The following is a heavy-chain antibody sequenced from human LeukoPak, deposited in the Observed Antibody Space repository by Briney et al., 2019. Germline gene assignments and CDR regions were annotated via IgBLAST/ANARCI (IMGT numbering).Heavy chain of an antibody. Sequence: GASVKVSCKASGGTCISYAISWGRQAPGEGLEWMGRIIPILGIANYAQKFQGRVTITADKSTSTAYMELSSLRSEDTAVYYCASPDAFDIWGQGTMVTVSS. CDR2: IIPILGIA. J-gene: IGHJ3*02. CDR3: ASPDAFDI. CDR1: GGTCISYA. V-gene: IGHV1-69*04.